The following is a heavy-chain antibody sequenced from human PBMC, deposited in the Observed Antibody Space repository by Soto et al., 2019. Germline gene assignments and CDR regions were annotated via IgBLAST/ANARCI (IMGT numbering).Heavy chain of an antibody. Sequence: QVQLVQSGAEVKKPGSSVKVSCKASGGTFSSYAISWVRQAPGQGLEWMGGIIPIFGTANYAQKFQGRVTINADESTSTAYMELSSLRSEDTAVYYCARDNPTGYTAMVSYGMDVWGQGTTVTVSS. CDR2: IIPIFGTA. CDR3: ARDNPTGYTAMVSYGMDV. D-gene: IGHD5-18*01. J-gene: IGHJ6*02. V-gene: IGHV1-69*01. CDR1: GGTFSSYA.